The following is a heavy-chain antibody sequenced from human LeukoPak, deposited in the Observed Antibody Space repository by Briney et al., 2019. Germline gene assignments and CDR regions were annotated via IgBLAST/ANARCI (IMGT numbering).Heavy chain of an antibody. D-gene: IGHD6-13*01. CDR1: RFTVSSNY. Sequence: GGSLRLSCAASRFTVSSNYMSWVRQAPGKGLEWVSVIYSGGSTYYADSVKGRFTISRDNSKNTLYLQMNSLRAEDTAVYYCARDMGGIAGYDYWGQGTLGTVSS. J-gene: IGHJ4*02. CDR2: IYSGGST. V-gene: IGHV3-53*01. CDR3: ARDMGGIAGYDY.